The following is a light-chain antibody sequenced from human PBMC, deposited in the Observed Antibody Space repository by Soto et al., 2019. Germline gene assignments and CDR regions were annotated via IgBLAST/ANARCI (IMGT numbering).Light chain of an antibody. CDR3: QSYDSSLSGAEV. J-gene: IGLJ3*02. Sequence: QSVLTQPPSVSGAPGQRVTISCTGSSSNIGAGYDVHWYQQLPGTAPKLLIYGNSNRPSGVPDRFSGSKSGTSASLAITGLQAEDEAVYYCQSYDSSLSGAEVFGGGTKLTVL. V-gene: IGLV1-40*01. CDR1: SSNIGAGYD. CDR2: GNS.